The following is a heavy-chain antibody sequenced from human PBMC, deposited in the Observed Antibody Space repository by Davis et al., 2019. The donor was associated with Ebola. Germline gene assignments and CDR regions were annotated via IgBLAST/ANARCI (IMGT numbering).Heavy chain of an antibody. D-gene: IGHD4-23*01. J-gene: IGHJ4*02. V-gene: IGHV3-7*01. CDR1: GGSISSSSYY. CDR2: IKQDGSEK. CDR3: ARERAVAHFDY. Sequence: ETLSLTCTVSGGSISSSSYYWGWIRQPPGKGLEWVANIKQDGSEKYYVDSAKGRFTISRDNAKNSLYLQMNSLRAEDTAVYYCARERAVAHFDYWGQGTLVTVSS.